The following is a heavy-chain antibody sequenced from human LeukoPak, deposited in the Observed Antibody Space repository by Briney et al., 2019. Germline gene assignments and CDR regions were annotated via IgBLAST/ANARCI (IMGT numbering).Heavy chain of an antibody. CDR3: AKPRGEEWLVGLYDAFGI. Sequence: PGGSLRLSCAASGFTFSSYAMSWVRQAPGKGLEWVSVISGSDGSTYYADSVKGRFTISRDNSKNTLYLQMNSLRAEDTAVFYCAKPRGEEWLVGLYDAFGIWGQGTMVTVSS. J-gene: IGHJ3*02. CDR1: GFTFSSYA. V-gene: IGHV3-23*01. CDR2: ISGSDGST. D-gene: IGHD6-19*01.